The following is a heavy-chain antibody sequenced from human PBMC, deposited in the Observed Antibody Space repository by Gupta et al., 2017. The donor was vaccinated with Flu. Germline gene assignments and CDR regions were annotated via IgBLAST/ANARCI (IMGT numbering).Heavy chain of an antibody. CDR2: TSSDGQST. CDR1: GFTFRNYA. Sequence: EVQLVESGGGLVQPGGSLRLSCAASGFTFRNYAMHWVRQAPGKGLEYVSATSSDGQSTYYADSVKGRFTISRDNSKKTLHLQMGSLRAEDMAVYYCARVEGRAVFPGYYLDYWGQGTLVTVSS. D-gene: IGHD2-21*01. CDR3: ARVEGRAVFPGYYLDY. J-gene: IGHJ4*02. V-gene: IGHV3-64*07.